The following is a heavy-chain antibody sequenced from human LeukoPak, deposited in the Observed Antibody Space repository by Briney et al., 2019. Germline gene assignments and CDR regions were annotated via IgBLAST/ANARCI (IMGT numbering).Heavy chain of an antibody. D-gene: IGHD3-22*01. V-gene: IGHV3-30*01. Sequence: GGSLRLSCAASGFTFSSYAMHWVRQAPGKGLEWVAVISYDGSNKYYADSVKGRFTISRDNSKNTLYLQMNSLRAEDTAVYYCARDQKCYYDSSGYLAWGQGTLVTVSS. CDR2: ISYDGSNK. CDR1: GFTFSSYA. CDR3: ARDQKCYYDSSGYLA. J-gene: IGHJ4*02.